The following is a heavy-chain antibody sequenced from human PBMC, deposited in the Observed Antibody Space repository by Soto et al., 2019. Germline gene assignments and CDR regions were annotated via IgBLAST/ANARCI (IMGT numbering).Heavy chain of an antibody. V-gene: IGHV4-34*01. CDR1: GGSFSGYY. CDR2: INHSGST. Sequence: SETLSLTCAVYGGSFSGYYWSWIRQPPGKGLEWIGEINHSGSTNYNPSLKSRVTISVDTSKNQFSLKLSSVTAADTAVYYCARGQNDYNNPAPIDYWGQVTMGTVSS. J-gene: IGHJ4*02. D-gene: IGHD4-4*01. CDR3: ARGQNDYNNPAPIDY.